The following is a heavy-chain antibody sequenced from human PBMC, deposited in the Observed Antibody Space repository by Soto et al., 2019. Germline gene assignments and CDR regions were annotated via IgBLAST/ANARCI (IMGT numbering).Heavy chain of an antibody. V-gene: IGHV4-31*03. CDR2: IYYSGST. J-gene: IGHJ4*02. D-gene: IGHD4-17*01. CDR3: ARDRRYGAPLFDY. CDR1: GGYISSGGYY. Sequence: PSETLSLTCTVSGGYISSGGYYWSWIRQHPGKGLEWIGYIYYSGSTYYNPSLKSRVTISVDTSKNQFSLKLSSVTAADTAVYYCARDRRYGAPLFDYWGQGTLVTVS.